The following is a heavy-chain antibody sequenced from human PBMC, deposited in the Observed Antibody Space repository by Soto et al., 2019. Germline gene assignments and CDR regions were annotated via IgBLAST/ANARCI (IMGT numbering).Heavy chain of an antibody. CDR1: GYIFTSYG. J-gene: IGHJ4*02. CDR3: ARGRYGEY. D-gene: IGHD3-10*01. Sequence: QAHLVQSGPEVKKPGASVKVSCKGSGYIFTSYGIAWVRQAPGQGLEWMGWISAHNGKTEYAQKFQGRVTVTRDPSTSTAYLELRSLRSDDTALYYCARGRYGEYWGQGALVTVSS. V-gene: IGHV1-18*01. CDR2: ISAHNGKT.